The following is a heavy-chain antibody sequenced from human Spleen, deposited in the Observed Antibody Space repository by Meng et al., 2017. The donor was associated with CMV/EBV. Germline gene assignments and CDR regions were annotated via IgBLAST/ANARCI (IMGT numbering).Heavy chain of an antibody. CDR2: INPNSGGT. V-gene: IGHV1-2*02. CDR3: ARGGGMDYGDYVGWFDP. D-gene: IGHD4-17*01. J-gene: IGHJ5*02. Sequence: QGRVVYCGAEGMSPGSSVQVSCQASGYTLNGYYMHWVRQAPGQGLEWMGWINPNSGGTNYAQKFQGRVTMTRDTSISTAYMELSRLRSDDTAVYYCARGGGMDYGDYVGWFDPWGQGTLVTVSS. CDR1: GYTLNGYY.